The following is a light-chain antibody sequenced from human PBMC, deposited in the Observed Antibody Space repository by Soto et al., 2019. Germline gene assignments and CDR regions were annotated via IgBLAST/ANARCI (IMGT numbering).Light chain of an antibody. CDR2: KVS. CDR1: SNDVGAYNY. CDR3: SSYTSSSTWV. J-gene: IGLJ3*02. Sequence: QSVLTQPASVSGSPGQSITISCTGTSNDVGAYNYVSWYQQHPGKAPKLMIYKVSNRPSGVSNRFSGSKSGNTASLTISGLQAEDEADYYCSSYTSSSTWVFGGGTKLTVL. V-gene: IGLV2-14*01.